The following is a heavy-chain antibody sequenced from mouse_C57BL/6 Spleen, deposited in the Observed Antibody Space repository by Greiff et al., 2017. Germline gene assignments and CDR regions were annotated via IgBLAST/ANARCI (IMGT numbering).Heavy chain of an antibody. Sequence: QVKLQQSGAELVKPGASVKLSCTASGYTFTEYTIPWVKQRPGQGLVWIGWFYPGSGSNKYNEKFKDKATLTADKSSSTVYMELSRLTSEDSAVYFCARHEEWSWDEGFADWGQGTLVTVSS. V-gene: IGHV1-62-2*01. J-gene: IGHJ3*01. CDR3: ARHEEWSWDEGFAD. CDR1: GYTFTEYT. CDR2: FYPGSGSN. D-gene: IGHD4-1*01.